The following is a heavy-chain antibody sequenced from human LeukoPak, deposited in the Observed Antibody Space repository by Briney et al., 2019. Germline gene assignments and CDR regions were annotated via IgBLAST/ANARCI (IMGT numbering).Heavy chain of an antibody. V-gene: IGHV4-34*01. CDR1: GGSFSGYY. CDR3: ATLSATGGYSSIVRPSVDY. J-gene: IGHJ4*02. D-gene: IGHD5-18*01. CDR2: INHSGST. Sequence: SETLSLTCAVYGGSFSGYYWSWIRQPPGKGLEWIGEINHSGSTNYNPSLKSRVTISVDTSKNQFSLKLSSVTAADTAVYYCATLSATGGYSSIVRPSVDYWGQGTLVTVSS.